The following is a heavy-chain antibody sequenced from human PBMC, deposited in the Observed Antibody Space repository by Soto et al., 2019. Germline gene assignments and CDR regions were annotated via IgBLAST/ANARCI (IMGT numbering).Heavy chain of an antibody. J-gene: IGHJ4*02. CDR1: GFTFSSNG. D-gene: IGHD6-6*01. CDR2: ISYDGSNK. Sequence: VGSLRLSCAASGFTFSSNGMHWFRQAPVNGLEWLAFISYDGSNKYYADSVKGRFTISRDNSKNTLSLQMNSLRPEDTAVYYCGKEEATSIDLESWGQGTLVTVSS. V-gene: IGHV3-30*02. CDR3: GKEEATSIDLES.